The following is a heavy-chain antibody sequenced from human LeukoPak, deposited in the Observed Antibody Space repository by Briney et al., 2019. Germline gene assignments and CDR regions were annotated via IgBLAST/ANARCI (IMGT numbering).Heavy chain of an antibody. V-gene: IGHV7-4-1*02. CDR1: GFTFNDFA. CDR3: ASPQYSSSWYYPTFDY. CDR2: INTNTGNP. D-gene: IGHD6-13*01. J-gene: IGHJ4*02. Sequence: ASVKVSCKASGFTFNDFAFNWVRQAPGQGLEWMGWINTNTGNPTYAQGFTGRFVFSLDTSVSTAYLQISSLKAEDTAVYYCASPQYSSSWYYPTFDYWGQGTLVTVSS.